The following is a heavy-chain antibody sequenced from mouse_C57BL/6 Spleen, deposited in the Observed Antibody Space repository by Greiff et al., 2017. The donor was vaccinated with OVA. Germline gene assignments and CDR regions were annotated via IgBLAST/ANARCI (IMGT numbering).Heavy chain of an antibody. CDR1: GYTFTSYW. CDR3: ARQDGNYWYFDV. V-gene: IGHV1-52*01. CDR2: IDPSDSET. J-gene: IGHJ1*03. Sequence: QVQLQQPGAELVRPGSSVKLSCKASGYTFTSYWMHWVKQRPIQGLEWIGNIDPSDSETHYNQKFKDKATLPVDKSSSTAYMQLSSLTSEDSAVYYCARQDGNYWYFDVWGTGTTVTVSS. D-gene: IGHD2-1*01.